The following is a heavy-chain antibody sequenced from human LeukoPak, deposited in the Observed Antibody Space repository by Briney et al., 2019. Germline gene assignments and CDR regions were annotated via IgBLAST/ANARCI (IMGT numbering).Heavy chain of an antibody. J-gene: IGHJ3*02. Sequence: GESLKISCKGSGYSFTSYWIGWVRQMPGKGLEWMGMICPGDSDTRYSPSFQGQVTISANKSISTAYLQWSSLKASDTAMYYCARYEARIAAAGGAFDIWGQGTTVTVSS. D-gene: IGHD6-13*01. CDR1: GYSFTSYW. V-gene: IGHV5-51*01. CDR3: ARYEARIAAAGGAFDI. CDR2: ICPGDSDT.